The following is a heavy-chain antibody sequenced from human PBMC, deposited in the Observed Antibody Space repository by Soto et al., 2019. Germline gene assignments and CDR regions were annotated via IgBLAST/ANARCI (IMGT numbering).Heavy chain of an antibody. D-gene: IGHD6-13*01. J-gene: IGHJ4*02. CDR2: MNPNSGNT. CDR3: ARAYSSTWYEEGY. V-gene: IGHV1-8*01. CDR1: GYTFTGYD. Sequence: QVQLVQSGAEVKKPGASVKVSCKASGYTFTGYDINWVRQAAGQGLEWMGWMNPNSGNTGYAQKFQGRVTMTRNTSISTAYIEVSSLRSEDTAVYYCARAYSSTWYEEGYWGQGTLVTVSS.